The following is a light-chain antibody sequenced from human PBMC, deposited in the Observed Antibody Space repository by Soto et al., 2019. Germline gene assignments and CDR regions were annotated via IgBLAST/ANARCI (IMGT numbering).Light chain of an antibody. CDR2: DVS. Sequence: QSVLTQPASVSGSPGQSITISCTGTSSDVGAYNYDSWYQQYPGEAPKVIIYDVSHRPAGVSNRFSGSKSGNTASLTISGLQTQAEADYYCSSYTSATTDVFGTGTKLTVL. CDR3: SSYTSATTDV. CDR1: SSDVGAYNY. J-gene: IGLJ1*01. V-gene: IGLV2-14*01.